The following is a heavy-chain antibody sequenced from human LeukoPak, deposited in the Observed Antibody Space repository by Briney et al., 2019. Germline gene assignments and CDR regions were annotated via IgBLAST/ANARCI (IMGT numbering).Heavy chain of an antibody. V-gene: IGHV4-61*02. J-gene: IGHJ6*03. CDR1: GGSISSGSHY. CDR3: ARQPQPMYYYDSSGYYYYYMDV. CDR2: IYITGST. Sequence: PSQTLSLTCTVSGGSISSGSHYWSWIRQPAGKGLEWIGRIYITGSTNYNSSLKSRVTISVDTSKNQFSLKLSSVTAADTAVYYCARQPQPMYYYDSSGYYYYYMDVWGKGTTVTISS. D-gene: IGHD3-22*01.